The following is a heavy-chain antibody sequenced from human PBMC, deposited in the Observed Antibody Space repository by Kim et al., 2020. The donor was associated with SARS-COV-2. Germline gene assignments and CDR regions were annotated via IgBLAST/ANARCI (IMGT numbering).Heavy chain of an antibody. Sequence: STYYGYSLKGRVTVSRAISKSTLHLQMGRLRPEDTALYYCARGTYGGYDYWGQGTLVTVSS. CDR3: ARGTYGGYDY. D-gene: IGHD5-12*01. V-gene: IGHV3-64*01. J-gene: IGHJ4*02. CDR2: ST.